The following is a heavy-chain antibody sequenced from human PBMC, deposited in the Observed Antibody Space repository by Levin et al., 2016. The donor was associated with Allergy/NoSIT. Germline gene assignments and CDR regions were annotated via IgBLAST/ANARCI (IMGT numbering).Heavy chain of an antibody. J-gene: IGHJ4*02. CDR3: AKLRTTVTTRTNFDY. CDR1: GFTFSSYG. CDR2: ISYDGSNK. V-gene: IGHV3-30*18. D-gene: IGHD4-17*01. Sequence: GGSLRLSCAASGFTFSSYGMHWVRQAPGKGLEWVAVISYDGSNKYYADSVKGRFTISRDNSKNTLYLQMNSLRAEDTAVYYCAKLRTTVTTRTNFDYWGQGTLVTVSS.